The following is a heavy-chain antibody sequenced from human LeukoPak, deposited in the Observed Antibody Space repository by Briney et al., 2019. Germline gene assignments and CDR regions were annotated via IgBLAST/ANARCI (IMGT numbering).Heavy chain of an antibody. CDR2: INPNSGGT. Sequence: ASVKVSCKASGYTFTGYYMHWVRQAPGQGLEWMGSINPNSGGTNYAQKFQGRVTMTRDTSVSTAYMELSRLRSDDTAVYYCARGGRYDFWSGYGMDVWGQGTTVTVSS. CDR3: ARGGRYDFWSGYGMDV. D-gene: IGHD3-3*01. J-gene: IGHJ6*02. V-gene: IGHV1-2*02. CDR1: GYTFTGYY.